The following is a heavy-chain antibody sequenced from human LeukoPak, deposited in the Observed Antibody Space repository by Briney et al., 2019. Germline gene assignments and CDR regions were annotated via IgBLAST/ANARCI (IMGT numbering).Heavy chain of an antibody. CDR3: AREFRVVVVPAAPDY. V-gene: IGHV3-33*08. J-gene: IGHJ4*02. Sequence: GGSLRLSCAASGFTFSSYGFHWVRQAPGKGLEWVALIWYDGSKKYYADSVRGRFTISRDNSKNTLYLQMNSLRAEDTAVYYCAREFRVVVVPAAPDYWGQGTLVTVSS. CDR1: GFTFSSYG. CDR2: IWYDGSKK. D-gene: IGHD2-2*01.